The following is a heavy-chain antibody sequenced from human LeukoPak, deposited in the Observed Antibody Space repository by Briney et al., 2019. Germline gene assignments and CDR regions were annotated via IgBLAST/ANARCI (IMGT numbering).Heavy chain of an antibody. CDR3: ARDRSGSDYGMDV. Sequence: GGSLRLSCAASGFTFSSYSMNWVRQAPGKGLEWVSSISSSSSYIYYADSVKGRFTISRDNAKNSLYLQMNSLRAEDTAVYYCARDRSGSDYGMDVWGKGTTVTVSS. J-gene: IGHJ6*04. D-gene: IGHD3-10*01. CDR2: ISSSSSYI. V-gene: IGHV3-21*01. CDR1: GFTFSSYS.